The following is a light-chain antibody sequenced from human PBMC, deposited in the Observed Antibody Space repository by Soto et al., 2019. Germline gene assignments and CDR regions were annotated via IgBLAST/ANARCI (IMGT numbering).Light chain of an antibody. CDR3: QSYDSSPSGYV. Sequence: QSVLTQPPSVSGAPGQRVTISCTVSGSNIGAGYDVHWYQQLPGTAPKPLIFANINRPSGVPDRFSGSKSGTSASLAITGLRAEDEADYYCQSYDSSPSGYVFGTGTKVTVL. J-gene: IGLJ1*01. V-gene: IGLV1-40*01. CDR1: GSNIGAGYD. CDR2: ANI.